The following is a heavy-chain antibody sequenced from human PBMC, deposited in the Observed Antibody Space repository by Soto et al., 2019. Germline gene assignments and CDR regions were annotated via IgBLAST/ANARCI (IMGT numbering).Heavy chain of an antibody. Sequence: EVQLLESGGGLVQPGGSLRLSCAASGFFFSTYAMAWVRQAPGKGLEWVSAISGTGDATYYADSVKGRFTISRDNSKNTLYLQMNSLRGEDTAVYYCVKVRLGGDVFDIWGQGTMVTVSS. V-gene: IGHV3-23*01. J-gene: IGHJ3*02. CDR1: GFFFSTYA. CDR2: ISGTGDAT. D-gene: IGHD3-10*01. CDR3: VKVRLGGDVFDI.